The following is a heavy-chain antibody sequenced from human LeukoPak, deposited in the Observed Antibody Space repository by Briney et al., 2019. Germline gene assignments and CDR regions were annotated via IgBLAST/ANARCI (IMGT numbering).Heavy chain of an antibody. CDR3: ARASYSSSGRGAFDI. CDR2: IIPIFGTA. CDR1: GGTFSSYA. V-gene: IGHV1-69*05. D-gene: IGHD6-13*01. J-gene: IGHJ3*02. Sequence: ASVKVSCKASGGTFSSYAISWVRQAPGQGLEWMGGIIPIFGTANYAQKLQGRVTMTTDTSTSTAYMELRSLRPDDTAVYYCARASYSSSGRGAFDIWGQGTMVTVSS.